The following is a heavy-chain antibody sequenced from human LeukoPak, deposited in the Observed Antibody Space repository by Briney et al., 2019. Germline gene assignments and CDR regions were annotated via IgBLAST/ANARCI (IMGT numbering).Heavy chain of an antibody. CDR1: AFTFSSSA. CDR2: ISGSGDST. D-gene: IGHD1-26*01. CDR3: AKPIVGATRVGYFDY. Sequence: GGSLRLSCAASAFTFSSSAMNWVRQAPGKGLEWVSAISGSGDSTYYADSVKGRFTISRDNSKNTLYLQMNSLRAEDTAVYYCAKPIVGATRVGYFDYWGQGTLVTVSS. J-gene: IGHJ4*02. V-gene: IGHV3-23*01.